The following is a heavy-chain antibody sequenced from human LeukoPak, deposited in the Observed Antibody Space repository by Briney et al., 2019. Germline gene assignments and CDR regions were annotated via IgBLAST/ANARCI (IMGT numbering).Heavy chain of an antibody. V-gene: IGHV3-23*01. Sequence: GGSLRLSCAASGFTFSSYAMSWVRQAPGKGLEWVSVISSSGSGTYYADSVRGRFTISRDNSKNTLDLQMHSLRAEDTAVYYCAKGPTYTSSSRFDPCGQGTLVTVSS. CDR1: GFTFSSYA. D-gene: IGHD6-6*01. CDR3: AKGPTYTSSSRFDP. J-gene: IGHJ5*02. CDR2: ISSSGSGT.